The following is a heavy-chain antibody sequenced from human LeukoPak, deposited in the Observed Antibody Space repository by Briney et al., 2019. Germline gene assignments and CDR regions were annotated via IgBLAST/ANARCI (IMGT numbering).Heavy chain of an antibody. D-gene: IGHD3-10*01. V-gene: IGHV4-59*01. CDR2: ISYNGGT. CDR1: RGSISTYN. J-gene: IGHJ4*02. Sequence: KPSETLSLTCTVPRGSISTYNWSWIRQPPGKGLEWIAYISYNGGTNYNPPLKSRVTISLDTSRNYFSLRLTSVTAADTAVYYCARAGGSYFDYWGQGTLVTVSS. CDR3: ARAGGSYFDY.